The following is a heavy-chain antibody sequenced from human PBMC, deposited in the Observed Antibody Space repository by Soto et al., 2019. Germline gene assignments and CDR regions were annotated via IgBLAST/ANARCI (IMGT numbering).Heavy chain of an antibody. Sequence: QVQLQESGPGLVKPSQTLSLTCTVSGGSISSGGYYWSWIRQHPGKGLEWIGYIYYSGSTYYNPSLKSRVTISVDTSKNQFSLKLSSVTAADTAVYYCARDQGHCSSTSCYGPNWFDLWGQGTLVTVSS. CDR1: GGSISSGGYY. CDR2: IYYSGST. V-gene: IGHV4-31*03. CDR3: ARDQGHCSSTSCYGPNWFDL. J-gene: IGHJ5*02. D-gene: IGHD2-2*01.